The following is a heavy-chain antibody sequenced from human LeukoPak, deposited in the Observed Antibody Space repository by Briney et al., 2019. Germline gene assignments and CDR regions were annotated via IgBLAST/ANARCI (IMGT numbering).Heavy chain of an antibody. J-gene: IGHJ4*02. CDR3: ARESPVAAGRRFDY. Sequence: SETLSLTCAVYGGSFSGYYWSWIRQPPGKGLEWIGEINHSGSTNYNPSLKSRVTISVDTSKNQFSLKLSSVTAADTAVYYCARESPVAAGRRFDYWGQGTLVTVSS. CDR1: GGSFSGYY. V-gene: IGHV4-34*01. D-gene: IGHD6-13*01. CDR2: INHSGST.